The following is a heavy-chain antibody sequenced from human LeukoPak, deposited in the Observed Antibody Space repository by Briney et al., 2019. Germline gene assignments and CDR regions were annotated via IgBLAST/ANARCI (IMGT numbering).Heavy chain of an antibody. D-gene: IGHD6-19*01. Sequence: HPGGSLRLSCAASGFTFSAYWMTWVRQAPGKGLEWVANINEGGNVKFYVDSVKGRFTISRDNTKISLHLQMYSLRAEDTAVYYCARVGKNGWDFDHWGQGTLVTVSS. CDR1: GFTFSAYW. CDR2: INEGGNVK. CDR3: ARVGKNGWDFDH. V-gene: IGHV3-7*01. J-gene: IGHJ4*02.